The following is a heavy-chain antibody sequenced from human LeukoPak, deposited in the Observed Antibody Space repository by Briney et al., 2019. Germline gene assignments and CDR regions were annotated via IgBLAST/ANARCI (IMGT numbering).Heavy chain of an antibody. J-gene: IGHJ4*02. CDR2: IKQDGSEK. CDR1: GFTFSSYW. Sequence: PGGSLRLSCAASGFTFSSYWMSWVRQAPGKGLEWVANIKQDGSEKYYVDSVKGRFTISRDNAKNSLYLQMNSLRAEDTAVYYCARVPTSGLLLVWGHYFDYWGQGTLVTVSS. D-gene: IGHD3-16*01. V-gene: IGHV3-7*01. CDR3: ARVPTSGLLLVWGHYFDY.